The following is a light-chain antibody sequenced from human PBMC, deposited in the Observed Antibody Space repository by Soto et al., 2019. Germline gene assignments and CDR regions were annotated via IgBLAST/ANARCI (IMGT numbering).Light chain of an antibody. CDR1: QTIRSW. CDR2: YAS. CDR3: QHYNSYSDA. J-gene: IGKJ1*01. V-gene: IGKV1-5*03. Sequence: DIQMTQSPSTLSGSVGDRVTITCRASQTIRSWFAWYQQQTPRRANRLIYYASTSRTAVLSSIIGSGSWRKFSLTTSSLQADEFATDYCQHYNSYSDAFGQGTKVDIK.